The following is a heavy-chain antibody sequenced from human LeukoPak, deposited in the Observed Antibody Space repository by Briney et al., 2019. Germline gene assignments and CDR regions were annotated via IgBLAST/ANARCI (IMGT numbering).Heavy chain of an antibody. CDR1: GYIFTGYY. Sequence: ASVKVSCKASGYIFTGYYLYWVRQAPGQGLEWMGRINPNSGGTNYAQKFQGRVTMTRDTSISTAYMELSSLRSDDTAVFYCARRIAAAGHFDYWGQGTLVTVSS. V-gene: IGHV1-2*06. D-gene: IGHD6-13*01. CDR2: INPNSGGT. CDR3: ARRIAAAGHFDY. J-gene: IGHJ4*02.